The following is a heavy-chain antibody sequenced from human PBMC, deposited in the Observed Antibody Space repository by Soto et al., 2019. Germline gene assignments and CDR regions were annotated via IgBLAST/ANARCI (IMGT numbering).Heavy chain of an antibody. CDR1: GASISSGNW. V-gene: IGHV4-4*02. Sequence: SETLSLTCAVSGASISSGNWWTWVRQSPGKGLEWIGEIYHSGDTNYNPSLKSRVTISVDRSKNQFSLKLSSVTAADTAVYYCARGTTVVTPEGAFDIWGQGTMVTVSS. CDR3: ARGTTVVTPEGAFDI. CDR2: IYHSGDT. D-gene: IGHD4-17*01. J-gene: IGHJ3*02.